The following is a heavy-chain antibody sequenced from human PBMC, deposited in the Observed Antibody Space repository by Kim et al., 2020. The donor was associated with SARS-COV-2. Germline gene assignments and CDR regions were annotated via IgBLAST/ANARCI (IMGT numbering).Heavy chain of an antibody. D-gene: IGHD3-16*01. J-gene: IGHJ6*01. V-gene: IGHV3-9*01. CDR1: GFTFDDYA. CDR2: ISWNSGSI. Sequence: GGSLRLSCAASGFTFDDYAMHWVRQAPGKGLEWVSGISWNSGSIGYADSVKGRFTISRDNAKNSLYLQMNSLRAEDTALYYCAKDMITRSSYYYYGMDV. CDR3: AKDMITRSSYYYYGMDV.